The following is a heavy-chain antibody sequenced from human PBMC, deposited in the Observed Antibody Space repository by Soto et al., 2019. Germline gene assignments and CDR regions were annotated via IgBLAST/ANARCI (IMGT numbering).Heavy chain of an antibody. J-gene: IGHJ4*02. V-gene: IGHV1-18*01. D-gene: IGHD2-21*02. Sequence: QVQLVQSGAEVKKPGASVKVSCKASGYTFTSYGISWVRQAPGQGLEWVGWISAYYGNTNYAQKLQGRVTMTTDNSTSTAYMELRSLRSDDTAVYYCARLYCGGDCYDPPFDYWGQGTLVTVSS. CDR3: ARLYCGGDCYDPPFDY. CDR2: ISAYYGNT. CDR1: GYTFTSYG.